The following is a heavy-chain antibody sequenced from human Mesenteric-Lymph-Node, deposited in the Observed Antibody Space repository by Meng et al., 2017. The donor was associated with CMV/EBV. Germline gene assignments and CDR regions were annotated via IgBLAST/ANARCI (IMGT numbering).Heavy chain of an antibody. J-gene: IGHJ1*01. V-gene: IGHV4-31*02. CDR3: ASVKAGQTGAEYFQH. CDR1: GGSISSGDYY. D-gene: IGHD1-1*01. CDR2: VSYIGNT. Sequence: GGSISSGDYYWGWLRQHPGKGLEWIGFVSYIGNTYYNPSLQSRLTISLDTSKNQFSLKLSSVTAADTAIYYCASVKAGQTGAEYFQHWGQGTLVTVSS.